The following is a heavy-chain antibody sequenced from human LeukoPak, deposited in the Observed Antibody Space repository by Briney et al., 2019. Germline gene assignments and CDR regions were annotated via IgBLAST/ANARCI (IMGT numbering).Heavy chain of an antibody. Sequence: PSETLSLTCAVSDDSFSSHYWTWIRQPPGKGLEWIGYISYIGTTNYNPSLKSRVTLSIETSKNQFSLKLRSVTAADTAVYYCARDLVTVTKGFDIWGQGTMVSVYS. CDR1: DDSFSSHY. J-gene: IGHJ3*02. D-gene: IGHD4-17*01. V-gene: IGHV4-59*11. CDR3: ARDLVTVTKGFDI. CDR2: ISYIGTT.